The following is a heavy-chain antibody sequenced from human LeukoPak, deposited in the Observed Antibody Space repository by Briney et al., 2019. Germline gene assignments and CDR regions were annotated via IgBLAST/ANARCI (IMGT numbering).Heavy chain of an antibody. D-gene: IGHD2-15*01. CDR3: AKERLGYCSGGSCYGSDY. J-gene: IGHJ4*02. V-gene: IGHV3-30*18. CDR2: ISYDGSNK. Sequence: GGSLRLSCAASGFTFSSYGMHLVRQAPGKGLEWVAVISYDGSNKYYADSVKGRFTISRDNSKNTLYLQMNSLRAEDTAVYYCAKERLGYCSGGSCYGSDYWGQGTLVTVSS. CDR1: GFTFSSYG.